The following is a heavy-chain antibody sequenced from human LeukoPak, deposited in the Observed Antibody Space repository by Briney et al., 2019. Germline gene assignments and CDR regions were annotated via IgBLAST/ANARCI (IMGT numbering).Heavy chain of an antibody. CDR1: GGSISSSSYY. D-gene: IGHD6-6*01. CDR3: ARLSPYSSSPLDY. J-gene: IGHJ4*02. CDR2: IYYSGST. Sequence: SETLSLTCTVSGGSISSSSYYWGWIRQPPGEGLEWIGSIYYSGSTYYNPSLKSRVTISVDTSKNQFSLKLSSVTAADTAVYYCARLSPYSSSPLDYWGQGTLITVSS. V-gene: IGHV4-39*01.